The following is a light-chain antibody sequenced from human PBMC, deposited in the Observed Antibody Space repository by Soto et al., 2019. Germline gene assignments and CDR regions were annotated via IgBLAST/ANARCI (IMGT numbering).Light chain of an antibody. Sequence: IVLTQSPATLSLSPGDRATLSCRASQTVTSNYLAWYQQKPGHPPRLLIYGASNRATGVPDRFSGGGSGTDFTLTISRLEPEDFAVFFCQQYGNTPWTFGQGTTVEI. CDR2: GAS. J-gene: IGKJ1*01. CDR1: QTVTSNY. CDR3: QQYGNTPWT. V-gene: IGKV3-20*01.